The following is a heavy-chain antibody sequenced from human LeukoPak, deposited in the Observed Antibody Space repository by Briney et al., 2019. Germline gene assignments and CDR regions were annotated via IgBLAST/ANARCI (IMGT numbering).Heavy chain of an antibody. CDR2: IIPIFGTA. Sequence: SVKVSCKASGGTFSSYAISWVRQAPGQGLEWMGGIIPIFGTANYAQKFQGRVTITADESTSTAYMELSSLRSEDTAVYYCARSQTGGYVDTDFDYWGQGTLVTVSP. CDR3: ARSQTGGYVDTDFDY. J-gene: IGHJ4*02. D-gene: IGHD5-12*01. CDR1: GGTFSSYA. V-gene: IGHV1-69*13.